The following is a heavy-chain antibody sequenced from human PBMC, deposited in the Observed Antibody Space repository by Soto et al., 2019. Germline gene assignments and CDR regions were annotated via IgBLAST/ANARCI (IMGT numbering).Heavy chain of an antibody. V-gene: IGHV1-8*02. CDR3: ARTLYGDNVDY. CDR1: GYTFTNYY. D-gene: IGHD4-17*01. CDR2: MNPNSGNT. J-gene: IGHJ4*02. Sequence: VASVKVSCKASGYTFTNYYMHWVRQAPGQGLEWMGWMNPNSGNTGYAQKFQGRVTMTRNTSISTAYMELSSLRSEDTAVYYCARTLYGDNVDYWGQGTLVTVSS.